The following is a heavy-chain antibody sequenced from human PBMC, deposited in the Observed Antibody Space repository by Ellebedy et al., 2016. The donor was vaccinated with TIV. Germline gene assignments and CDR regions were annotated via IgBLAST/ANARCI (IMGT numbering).Heavy chain of an antibody. Sequence: MPSETLSLTCTVSGGSISSYYWSWIRQPPGKGLEWIGYIYYSGSTHYNPSLKSRVTISVDTSKNQFSLKLSSVTAADTAVYYCARGADYDQFDYWGQGTLVTVSS. D-gene: IGHD4-17*01. CDR3: ARGADYDQFDY. CDR1: GGSISSYY. V-gene: IGHV4-59*01. J-gene: IGHJ4*02. CDR2: IYYSGST.